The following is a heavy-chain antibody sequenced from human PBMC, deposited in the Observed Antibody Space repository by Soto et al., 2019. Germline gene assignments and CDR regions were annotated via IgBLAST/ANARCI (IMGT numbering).Heavy chain of an antibody. J-gene: IGHJ6*02. V-gene: IGHV1-69*01. D-gene: IGHD6-19*01. CDR3: ARDRAVAGTFLGYYYYGMDV. Sequence: QVPLVQSGAEVKKPGSSVKVSCKASGGTFSSYAISWVRQAPGQGLEWMGGIIPIFGTANYAQKFQGRVTITADESTSTAYMELSSLRSEDTAVYYCARDRAVAGTFLGYYYYGMDVWGQGTTVTVSS. CDR1: GGTFSSYA. CDR2: IIPIFGTA.